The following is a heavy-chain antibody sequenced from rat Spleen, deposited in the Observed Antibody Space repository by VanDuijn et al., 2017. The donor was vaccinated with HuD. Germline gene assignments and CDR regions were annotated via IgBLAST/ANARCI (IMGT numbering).Heavy chain of an antibody. D-gene: IGHD1-1*01. CDR3: ARRPSGGFDY. Sequence: EVQLVESGGGLVQPGRSMKLSCAASGLSFSNYDMAWVRQAPTKGLAWVASISYDGTATYYRDSVKGRFTISRDNAKSTLYLQMDSLRSEDTATYYCARRPSGGFDYWGQGVMVTVSS. J-gene: IGHJ2*01. CDR2: ISYDGTAT. CDR1: GLSFSNYD. V-gene: IGHV5-25*01.